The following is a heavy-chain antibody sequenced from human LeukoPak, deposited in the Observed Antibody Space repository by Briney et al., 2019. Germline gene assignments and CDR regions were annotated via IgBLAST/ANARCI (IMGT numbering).Heavy chain of an antibody. CDR1: GFTFSSYG. V-gene: IGHV3-23*01. CDR3: ARVYSGYDYYSS. CDR2: ISGSGGST. Sequence: PGGSLRLSCAASGFTFSSYGMSWVRQAPGKGLEWVSAISGSGGSTYYADSVKGRFTISRDNSKNTLYLQMNSLRAEDTAVYYCARVYSGYDYYSSWGQGTLVTVSS. D-gene: IGHD5-12*01. J-gene: IGHJ5*02.